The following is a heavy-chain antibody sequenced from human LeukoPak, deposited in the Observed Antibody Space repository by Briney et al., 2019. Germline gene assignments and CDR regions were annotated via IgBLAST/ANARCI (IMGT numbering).Heavy chain of an antibody. CDR3: SRDGIFTG. CDR1: GFTFNSYT. CDR2: ISSRSTYI. Sequence: KPGGSLRLSCAASGFTFNSYTMNWVRQAPGKGLEWVSSISSRSTYIYYADSVKGRFVISRDSANTSVYLQMNSLRAEATAVYYCSRDGIFTGWGQGTLVTVSS. D-gene: IGHD3-3*01. V-gene: IGHV3-21*01. J-gene: IGHJ4*02.